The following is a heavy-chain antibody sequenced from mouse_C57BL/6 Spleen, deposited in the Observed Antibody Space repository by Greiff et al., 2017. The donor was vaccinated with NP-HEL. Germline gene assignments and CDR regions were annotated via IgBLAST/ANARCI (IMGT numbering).Heavy chain of an antibody. D-gene: IGHD1-1*01. CDR2: INYDGSST. CDR1: GFTFSDYY. CDR3: ARDRVYYYGSSYWYFDV. V-gene: IGHV5-16*01. J-gene: IGHJ1*03. Sequence: EVQLVESEGGLVQPGSSMKLSCTASGFTFSDYYMAWVRQVPEKGLEWVANINYDGSSTYYLDSLKSRFIISRDNAKNILYLQMSSLKSEDTDTYYCARDRVYYYGSSYWYFDVWGTGTTVTVSS.